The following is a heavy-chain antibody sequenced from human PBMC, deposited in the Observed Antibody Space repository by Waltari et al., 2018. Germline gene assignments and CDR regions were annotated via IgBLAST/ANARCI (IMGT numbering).Heavy chain of an antibody. CDR3: ARGRIAARPNWFDP. Sequence: QVQLQQWGAGLLKPSETLSLTCAVYGGSFSGYYWSWIRKPPGKGLEWIGEINHSGSTNYNPSLKSRVTISVDTSKNQFSLKLSSVTAADTAVYYCARGRIAARPNWFDPWGQGTLVTVSS. CDR1: GGSFSGYY. J-gene: IGHJ5*02. D-gene: IGHD6-6*01. CDR2: INHSGST. V-gene: IGHV4-34*01.